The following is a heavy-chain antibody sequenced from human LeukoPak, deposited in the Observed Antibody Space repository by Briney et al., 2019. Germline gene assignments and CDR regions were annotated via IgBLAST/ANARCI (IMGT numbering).Heavy chain of an antibody. CDR2: IKTDGSIK. Sequence: GGSLRLSCAASGFTFSTYWMHWVRQAPGKGLEWVSRIKTDGSIKSSADAVKGRFTISRDNAKNTLYLQMDSLRPEDTAVYLCVRANGRSYDLFDSWGRGTLVIVSS. CDR1: GFTFSTYW. CDR3: VRANGRSYDLFDS. J-gene: IGHJ4*02. D-gene: IGHD5-18*01. V-gene: IGHV3-74*01.